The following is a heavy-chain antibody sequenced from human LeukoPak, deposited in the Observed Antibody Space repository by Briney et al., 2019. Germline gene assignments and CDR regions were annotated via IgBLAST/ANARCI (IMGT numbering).Heavy chain of an antibody. CDR2: IYHSGST. CDR3: ARVLGIGVAGTDWFDP. V-gene: IGHV4-38-2*02. CDR1: GYSISSGYY. D-gene: IGHD6-19*01. J-gene: IGHJ5*02. Sequence: SETLSLTCTVSGYSISSGYYWGGSRQPPGKGGEGIGSIYHSGSTYYNPSLKSRVTISVDTSKTHFSLKLSSVTAADTAVYYCARVLGIGVAGTDWFDPWGQGTLVTVSS.